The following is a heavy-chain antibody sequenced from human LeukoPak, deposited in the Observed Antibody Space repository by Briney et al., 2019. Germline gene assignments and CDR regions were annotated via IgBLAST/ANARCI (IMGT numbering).Heavy chain of an antibody. CDR1: GFTFSSYA. CDR2: ISSNGGST. CDR3: ARDPGRWLQPPYYFDY. V-gene: IGHV3-64*01. Sequence: PGGSLRLSCSASGFTFSSYAMPWGRQAPGGGLEYFLTISSNGGSTYYANSVKGRFTISRDNSKNTLYLQMGSLRAEDMAVYYCARDPGRWLQPPYYFDYWGQGTLVTVSS. D-gene: IGHD5-24*01. J-gene: IGHJ4*02.